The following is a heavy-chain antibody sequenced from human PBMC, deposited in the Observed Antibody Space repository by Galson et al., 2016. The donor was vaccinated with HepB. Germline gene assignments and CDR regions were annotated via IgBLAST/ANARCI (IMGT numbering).Heavy chain of an antibody. D-gene: IGHD3-10*01. CDR3: AKVVGEGWFDP. J-gene: IGHJ5*02. CDR1: GDSVSSYSGA. CDR2: TYYRSRWYN. V-gene: IGHV6-1*01. Sequence: CAISGDSVSSYSGAWDWLRQSPSRGLEWLGRTYYRSRWYNDYAGSVKGRITIEADTSKNLFSLQLSSVTAADTAVYYCAKVVGEGWFDPWGQGILVTVSS.